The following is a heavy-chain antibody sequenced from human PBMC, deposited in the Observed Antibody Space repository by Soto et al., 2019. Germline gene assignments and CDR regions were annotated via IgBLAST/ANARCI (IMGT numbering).Heavy chain of an antibody. CDR1: GGSISSNKW. CDR3: ARTKRGYSYGGQDY. J-gene: IGHJ4*02. Sequence: SETLSLTCAVYGGSISSNKWWSWVRQPPGKGLEWIGEIYHSGSTNYNPSLKSRVTISVDKSKNQFSLKLSSVTAADTAVYYCARTKRGYSYGGQDYWGQGTLVTVSS. CDR2: IYHSGST. D-gene: IGHD5-18*01. V-gene: IGHV4-4*02.